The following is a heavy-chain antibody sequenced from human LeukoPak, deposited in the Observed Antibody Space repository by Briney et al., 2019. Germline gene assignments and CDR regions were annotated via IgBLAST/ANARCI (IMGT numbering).Heavy chain of an antibody. D-gene: IGHD3-22*01. J-gene: IGHJ4*02. CDR1: GGSITSGSYY. V-gene: IGHV4-61*02. CDR3: ARGGSLYYDSSGYLDY. Sequence: SPTLSLTCTVSGGSITSGSYYWSWIRQPAGKGLEWLGRIYTSGSTNYNPSLKSRVTISVDTSKNQFSLKLSSVTAADTAVYYCARGGSLYYDSSGYLDYWGQGTLVTVSS. CDR2: IYTSGST.